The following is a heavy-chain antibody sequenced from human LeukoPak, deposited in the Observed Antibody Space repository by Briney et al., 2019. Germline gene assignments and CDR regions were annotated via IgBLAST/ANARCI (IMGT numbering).Heavy chain of an antibody. CDR2: IIPIFGTA. D-gene: IGHD6-13*01. Sequence: SVKVSCKASGGTFSSYAISWVRQAPGQGLEWMGRIIPIFGTANYAQKFQGRVTISTDESTSTAHMELSSLRSEDTAVYYCARDGFSIAAAGVYYYYMDVWGKGTTVTVSS. V-gene: IGHV1-69*05. CDR3: ARDGFSIAAAGVYYYYMDV. J-gene: IGHJ6*03. CDR1: GGTFSSYA.